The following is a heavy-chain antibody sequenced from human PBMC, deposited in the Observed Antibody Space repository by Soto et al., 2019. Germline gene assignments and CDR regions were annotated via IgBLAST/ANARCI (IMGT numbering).Heavy chain of an antibody. J-gene: IGHJ4*02. CDR3: ARNGYGSGSPLDY. CDR1: GFSLSNSGMC. CDR2: IDWDHDQ. D-gene: IGHD3-10*01. V-gene: IGHV2-70*01. Sequence: GPTLVNPTQTLTLTCTSSGFSLSNSGMCVSWIRQPPGKALEWLALIDWDHDQYYSTSLKTRLTISKDTSKNQAVLTMTNMDPVDTATYYCARNGYGSGSPLDYWRQGTLVPVSS.